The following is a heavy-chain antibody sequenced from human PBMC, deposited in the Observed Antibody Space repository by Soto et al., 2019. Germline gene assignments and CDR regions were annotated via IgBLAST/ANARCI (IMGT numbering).Heavy chain of an antibody. CDR1: GFTVSSNY. D-gene: IGHD2-15*01. V-gene: IGHV3-53*01. CDR3: ARAVVASSPPDY. J-gene: IGHJ4*02. Sequence: EVQLVESGGGLIQPGGSLRLSCAASGFTVSSNYMSWVRQAPGKGLEWVSVIYSGGNRYYADSVKGRFTISRDNSKNTLYLQINSLRAEDTAVYYCARAVVASSPPDYWGQGTLVTVSS. CDR2: IYSGGNR.